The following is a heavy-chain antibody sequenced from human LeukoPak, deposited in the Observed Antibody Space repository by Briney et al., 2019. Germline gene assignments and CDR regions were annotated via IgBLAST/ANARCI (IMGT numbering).Heavy chain of an antibody. CDR1: GGTFSSYA. D-gene: IGHD6-19*01. J-gene: IGHJ6*02. CDR3: ARGAVAWYYGMDV. Sequence: SVKVSCKASGGTFSSYAISWVRQAPGQGLEWMGRIVPIFGIANYAQKFQGRVTITADKSTSTAYMELSSLRSEDTAVYYCARGAVAWYYGMDVWGQGTTVTVSS. V-gene: IGHV1-69*04. CDR2: IVPIFGIA.